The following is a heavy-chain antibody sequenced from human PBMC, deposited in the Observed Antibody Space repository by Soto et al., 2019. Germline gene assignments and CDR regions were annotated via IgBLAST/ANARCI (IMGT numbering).Heavy chain of an antibody. V-gene: IGHV6-1*01. CDR3: ARETQLTIFGVVPYYYYGMDV. J-gene: IGHJ6*02. D-gene: IGHD3-3*01. CDR2: TYYRSKWYN. Sequence: SQTLSLTCAISGDSVSSNSAAWNWIRQSPSRGLEWLGRTYYRSKWYNDYAVSVKSRITINPDTSKNQFSLQLNSVTPEDTAVYYCARETQLTIFGVVPYYYYGMDVWGRGTTVTVSS. CDR1: GDSVSSNSAA.